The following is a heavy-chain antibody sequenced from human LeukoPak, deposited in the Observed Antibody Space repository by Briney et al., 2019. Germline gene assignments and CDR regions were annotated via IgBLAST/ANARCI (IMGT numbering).Heavy chain of an antibody. CDR3: ARDNYDYVWGSYRHLDY. V-gene: IGHV4-38-2*02. Sequence: SESLSLTCTVSGYSIISAYYWGCIRQPPGEGLECIGYISYSGTTTYNPYLKSRVTISVDTSKNQSCLQATSVAGADTAVYYCARDNYDYVWGSYRHLDYWGQGNLVTVSS. CDR2: ISYSGTT. J-gene: IGHJ4*02. CDR1: GYSIISAYY. D-gene: IGHD3-16*02.